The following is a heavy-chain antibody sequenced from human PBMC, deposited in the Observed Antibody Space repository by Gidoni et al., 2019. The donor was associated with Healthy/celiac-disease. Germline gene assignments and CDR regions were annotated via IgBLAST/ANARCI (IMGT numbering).Heavy chain of an antibody. D-gene: IGHD3-22*01. V-gene: IGHV4-39*01. J-gene: IGHJ4*02. CDR2: IYYSGST. CDR3: ARPVNYYDSSGYGYYFDY. CDR1: GGSISSSSYY. Sequence: QLQLQESGPGLVKPSETLSLTCTVSGGSISSSSYYWGWIRQPPGKGLEWIGSIYYSGSTYYNPSLKSRVTISVDTSKNQFSLKLSSVTAADTAVYYCARPVNYYDSSGYGYYFDYWGQGTLVTVSS.